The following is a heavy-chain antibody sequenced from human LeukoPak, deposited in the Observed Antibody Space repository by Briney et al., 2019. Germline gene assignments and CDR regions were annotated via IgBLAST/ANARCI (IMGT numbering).Heavy chain of an antibody. V-gene: IGHV1-69*13. CDR1: GGTFSNYA. D-gene: IGHD6-19*01. CDR3: ARSGYSSGWYVLGY. CDR2: IIPLFGTA. Sequence: SVKVSCKASGGTFSNYAINWVRQAPGPGLEWMGGIIPLFGTANYAQKFQGRVTITADESTSTVYMELNSLKSEDTAVYYCARSGYSSGWYVLGYWGQGTLVTVSS. J-gene: IGHJ4*02.